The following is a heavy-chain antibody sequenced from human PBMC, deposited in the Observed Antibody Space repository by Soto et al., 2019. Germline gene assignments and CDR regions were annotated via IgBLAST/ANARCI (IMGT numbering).Heavy chain of an antibody. CDR2: IYPGDSDT. J-gene: IGHJ2*01. D-gene: IGHD3-3*01. CDR3: ERQYYDFWSGSYTVDSYFDL. V-gene: IGHV5-51*01. Sequence: GESLKISCQGSGYTFTDYWIGCVRQMPGKGLEWMGIIYPGDSDTKYSPSFRGQVTISVDKSISTAYLQWSRLKASETAMYYCERQYYDFWSGSYTVDSYFDLWGRGTLVTVSS. CDR1: GYTFTDYW.